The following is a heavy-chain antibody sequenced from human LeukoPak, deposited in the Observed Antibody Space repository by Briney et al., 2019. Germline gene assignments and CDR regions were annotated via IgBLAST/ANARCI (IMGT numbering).Heavy chain of an antibody. CDR1: GFTFSSYA. CDR3: GKDSSGYYWVNYYFDY. CDR2: ISGSGGST. J-gene: IGHJ4*02. Sequence: GGSLRLSCAASGFTFSSYAMSWVRQAPGKGLEWVSAISGSGGSTYYADSVKSRFTISRDNSKNTLYLQMNSLRAEDTAVYYCGKDSSGYYWVNYYFDYWGQGTLVTVSS. V-gene: IGHV3-23*01. D-gene: IGHD3-22*01.